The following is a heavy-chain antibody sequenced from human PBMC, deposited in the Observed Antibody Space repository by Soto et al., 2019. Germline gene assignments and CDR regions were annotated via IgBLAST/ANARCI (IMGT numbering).Heavy chain of an antibody. D-gene: IGHD3-10*01. J-gene: IGHJ3*02. CDR2: MNPNSGNT. CDR3: ASLRPPFAPPTGVVVFDI. V-gene: IGHV1-8*01. CDR1: GYTFTSYD. Sequence: ASVKVSCKASGYTFTSYDINWVRQATGQGLEWMGWMNPNSGNTGYAQKFQGRVTMTRNTSISTAYMELSSLRSEDTAVYYCASLRPPFAPPTGVVVFDIWGKGTMVTVS.